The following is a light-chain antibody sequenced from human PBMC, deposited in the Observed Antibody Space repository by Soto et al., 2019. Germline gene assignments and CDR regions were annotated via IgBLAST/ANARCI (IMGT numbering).Light chain of an antibody. V-gene: IGKV1-12*01. CDR2: STS. CDR3: KQSKSFPLT. CDR1: QDISRW. Sequence: DIQMTQSPSSVSASVGDRVTITCRASQDISRWLAWYQLKPGKAPKVLIYSTSSLQSGVPSRFSGSRSAKDFTLTISDLQPEDFATYYCKQSKSFPLTFGGGTKVEIK. J-gene: IGKJ4*01.